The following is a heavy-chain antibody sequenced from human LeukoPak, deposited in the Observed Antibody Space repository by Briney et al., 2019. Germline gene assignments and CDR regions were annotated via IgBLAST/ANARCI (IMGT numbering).Heavy chain of an antibody. V-gene: IGHV3-15*07. D-gene: IGHD3-22*01. CDR1: GFTFSNAW. Sequence: PGGSLRLSCAASGFTFSNAWMNWVRQAPGKGLEWVGRIKSKTDGGTTDYAAPVKGRFTISRDDSKNTLYLQMNSLRTEDTAVYYCTTVVDYYDTVAFDIWGQGTMVTVSS. J-gene: IGHJ3*02. CDR2: IKSKTDGGTT. CDR3: TTVVDYYDTVAFDI.